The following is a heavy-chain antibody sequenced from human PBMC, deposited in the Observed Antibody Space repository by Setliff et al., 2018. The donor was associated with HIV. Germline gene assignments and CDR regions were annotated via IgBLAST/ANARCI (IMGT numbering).Heavy chain of an antibody. Sequence: PSETLSLTCTVSGGSISSGSYYWSWIRQPAGKGLVWIGRIHTSGSTNYNPSLKSRVTISVDTSKNQFSLNLSSVTAADTAIYYCARDWGYIAATPDYWGQGTRVTVSS. CDR1: GGSISSGSYY. V-gene: IGHV4-61*02. D-gene: IGHD5-12*01. CDR3: ARDWGYIAATPDY. CDR2: IHTSGST. J-gene: IGHJ4*02.